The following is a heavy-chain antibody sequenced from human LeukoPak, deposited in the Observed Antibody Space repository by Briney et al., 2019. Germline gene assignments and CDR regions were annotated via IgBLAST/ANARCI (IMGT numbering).Heavy chain of an antibody. CDR3: ARDDQGIDY. Sequence: SETLSLTCTVSGGSISSYYWSWIRQPPGKGLEWIGYIYYSGSTNYNPSLKSRVTISVDTSKNQFSLKLSSVTAADAAVYYCARDDQGIDYWGQGTLVTVSS. J-gene: IGHJ4*02. CDR2: IYYSGST. V-gene: IGHV4-59*12. CDR1: GGSISSYY.